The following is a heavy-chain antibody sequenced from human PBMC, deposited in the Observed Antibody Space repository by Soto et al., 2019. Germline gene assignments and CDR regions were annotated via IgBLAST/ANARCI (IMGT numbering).Heavy chain of an antibody. CDR2: IWYDGSNK. J-gene: IGHJ1*01. V-gene: IGHV3-33*01. CDR3: ARDGERGWYRTYFQH. Sequence: QVQLVESGGGVVQPGRSLRLSCAASGFTFSSYGMHWVRQAPGKGLEWVAVIWYDGSNKYYADSVKGRFTISRDNSKNTLYLQMNSLRAEDTAVYYCARDGERGWYRTYFQHWGQGTLVTVSS. D-gene: IGHD6-19*01. CDR1: GFTFSSYG.